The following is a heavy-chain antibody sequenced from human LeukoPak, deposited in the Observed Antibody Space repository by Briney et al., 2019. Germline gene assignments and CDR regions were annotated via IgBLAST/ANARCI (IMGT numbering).Heavy chain of an antibody. CDR2: ISDIGTST. CDR1: GFTSSSYA. Sequence: RGSLRLSCAASGFTSSSYAMSWVRQAPEKGLEWVSAISDIGTSTYYADSVKGRLTISRDNSKNTLYLQMNSLRAEDTAVYYCARAVPVYSSSWPPSYYGMDVWGQGTTVTVSS. V-gene: IGHV3-23*01. CDR3: ARAVPVYSSSWPPSYYGMDV. D-gene: IGHD6-13*01. J-gene: IGHJ6*02.